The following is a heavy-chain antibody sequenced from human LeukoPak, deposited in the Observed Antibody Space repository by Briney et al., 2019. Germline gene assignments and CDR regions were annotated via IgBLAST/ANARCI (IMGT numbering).Heavy chain of an antibody. Sequence: GASVKVSCKASGYTFTGYYMHWVRQAPGQGLEWVGWINPNSGGTNYAQKFQGRVTMTRDTSISTAYMELSRLRSDDTAVYYCARVTWERYGMDVWGQGTTVTVSS. V-gene: IGHV1-2*02. J-gene: IGHJ6*02. CDR1: GYTFTGYY. CDR2: INPNSGGT. CDR3: ARVTWERYGMDV. D-gene: IGHD1-26*01.